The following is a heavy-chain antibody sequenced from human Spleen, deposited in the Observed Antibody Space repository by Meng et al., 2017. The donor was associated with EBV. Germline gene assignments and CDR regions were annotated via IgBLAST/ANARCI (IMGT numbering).Heavy chain of an antibody. CDR2: IFHAGST. Sequence: VALQESGPRLVKHSGARDLTCAGAGGSISCSCWWNWVRHPPGKGLEWIGEIFHAGSTNYIPSLKSRVPLSIDKSKNQFALKLSSVTAAETAVYYCARFVWGSFRDNWFDPWGQGTLVTVSS. V-gene: IGHV4-4*02. CDR1: GGSISCSCW. J-gene: IGHJ5*02. CDR3: ARFVWGSFRDNWFDP. D-gene: IGHD3-16*02.